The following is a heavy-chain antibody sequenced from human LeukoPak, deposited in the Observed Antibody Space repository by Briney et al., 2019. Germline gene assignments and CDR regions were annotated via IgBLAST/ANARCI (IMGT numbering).Heavy chain of an antibody. D-gene: IGHD5-12*01. J-gene: IGHJ4*02. V-gene: IGHV1-18*01. CDR1: GYTFTSYG. CDR2: ISAYNGKT. Sequence: ASVKVSCKASGYTFTSYGISWVRQAPGQGLEWMGWISAYNGKTNYAQKLQGRVTMTTDTSTSTAYMELRSLRSDDTAVYYCARDPPRYSGYDYFGFDYWGQGTLVTVSS. CDR3: ARDPPRYSGYDYFGFDY.